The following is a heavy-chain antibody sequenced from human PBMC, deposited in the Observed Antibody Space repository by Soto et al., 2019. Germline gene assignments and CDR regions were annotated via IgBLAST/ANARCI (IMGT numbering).Heavy chain of an antibody. D-gene: IGHD3-9*01. CDR2: INAGNGNT. CDR3: ARDHYDILTGDYIVGVPDY. Sequence: GASVKVSCKASGYTFTSYAMHWVRQAPGQRLEWMGWINAGNGNTKYSQKFQGRVTITRDTSASTAYMELSSLRSEDTAVYYCARDHYDILTGDYIVGVPDYWGRGTLDTVSS. CDR1: GYTFTSYA. J-gene: IGHJ4*02. V-gene: IGHV1-3*01.